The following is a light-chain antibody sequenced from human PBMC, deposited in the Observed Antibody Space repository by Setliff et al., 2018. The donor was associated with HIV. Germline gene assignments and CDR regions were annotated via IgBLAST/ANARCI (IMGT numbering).Light chain of an antibody. CDR2: EVS. Sequence: QSALAQPGSVSGTPGQSITISCTGTSSDVGSYNYVSWYQQLPSTAPKLLIFEVSRRPSGISDRFSASKSGNTASLTISGLQTEDEADYYCCSYGRGDIWIFGGGTK. J-gene: IGLJ2*01. V-gene: IGLV2-23*02. CDR1: SSDVGSYNY. CDR3: CSYGRGDIWI.